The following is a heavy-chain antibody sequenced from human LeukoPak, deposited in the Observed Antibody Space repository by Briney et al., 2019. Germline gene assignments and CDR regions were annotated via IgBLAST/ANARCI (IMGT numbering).Heavy chain of an antibody. CDR3: ALTTVADFGY. CDR2: ISWNSGSI. D-gene: IGHD4-17*01. J-gene: IGHJ4*02. CDR1: GFTFDDYA. Sequence: PGRSLRLSCAASGFTFDDYAMHWVRHAPGKGLEWVSGISWNSGSIGYADSVKGRFTITRDNAKNSLYLQMNSLRAEDTALYYRALTTVADFGYWGQGTLVTVSS. V-gene: IGHV3-9*01.